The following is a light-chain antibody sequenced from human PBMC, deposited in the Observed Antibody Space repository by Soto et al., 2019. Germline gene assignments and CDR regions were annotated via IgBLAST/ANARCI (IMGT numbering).Light chain of an antibody. CDR1: QSVSSSY. Sequence: EVVMTHSPATLSVSPGERATLSCRASQSVSSSYLAWYQQRPGQSPRLVIYDASSRATGIPDRFSGSGSGTDFTLTISRLEPEDFAVYFCYQYDSSPWTFGQGTKVDIK. J-gene: IGKJ1*01. CDR3: YQYDSSPWT. CDR2: DAS. V-gene: IGKV3-20*01.